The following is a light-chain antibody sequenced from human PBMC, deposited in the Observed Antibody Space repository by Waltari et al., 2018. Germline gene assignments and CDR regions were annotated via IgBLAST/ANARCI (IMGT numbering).Light chain of an antibody. Sequence: DIQMTQSPSSLSASVGDRVTIACRASQDISNYLAWFQQKPGKAPKSLISAASNLQSGVPSRFSGSGSGTDFTLTITNLHPEDFATYYCQQYNSNPYTFGQGTKLEIK. V-gene: IGKV1-16*01. CDR3: QQYNSNPYT. CDR1: QDISNY. J-gene: IGKJ2*01. CDR2: AAS.